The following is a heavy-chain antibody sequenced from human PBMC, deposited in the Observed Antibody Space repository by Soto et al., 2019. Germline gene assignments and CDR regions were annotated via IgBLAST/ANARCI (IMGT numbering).Heavy chain of an antibody. CDR3: ARDRGPHSYADY. Sequence: QVQLQESGPGLVKPSETLSLTCTVSGGSINTYYWSWIRQPPGKGLEWIGYIYSSGSTNYNPSLKSRVTISVDTSKNQFSLKLSSVTAADTAVYYCARDRGPHSYADYWGQGTLVTVSS. V-gene: IGHV4-59*01. J-gene: IGHJ4*02. CDR2: IYSSGST. CDR1: GGSINTYY. D-gene: IGHD5-18*01.